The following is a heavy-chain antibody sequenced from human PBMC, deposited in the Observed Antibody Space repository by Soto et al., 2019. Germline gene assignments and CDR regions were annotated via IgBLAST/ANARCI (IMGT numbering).Heavy chain of an antibody. Sequence: GGSLRLSCAASGFTFSDYYMSWIRQAPGKGLEWVSYISSSGSTIYYADSVKGRFTISRDNAKNSLYLQMNSLRAEDTAVYYCARAKNGWYDDAFDIWGQGTMVTVSS. J-gene: IGHJ3*02. CDR2: ISSSGSTI. D-gene: IGHD6-19*01. CDR1: GFTFSDYY. CDR3: ARAKNGWYDDAFDI. V-gene: IGHV3-11*01.